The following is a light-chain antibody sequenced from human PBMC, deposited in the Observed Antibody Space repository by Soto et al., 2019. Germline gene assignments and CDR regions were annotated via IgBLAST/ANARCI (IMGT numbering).Light chain of an antibody. CDR2: GAS. J-gene: IGKJ5*01. CDR3: QQYGYSPIT. Sequence: IVLTQSPGTLSSAPGERATLSCRASQSINSSDVASFQERPGQAPRLLIYGASTRATGIPDRFSGSGSGTDFTLTLAGLEPEDFVVYYCQQYGYSPITFGHGTRLE. CDR1: QSINSSD. V-gene: IGKV3-20*01.